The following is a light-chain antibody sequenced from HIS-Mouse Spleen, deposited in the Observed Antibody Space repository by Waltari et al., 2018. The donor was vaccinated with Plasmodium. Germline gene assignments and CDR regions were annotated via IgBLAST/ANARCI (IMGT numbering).Light chain of an antibody. CDR2: WDS. V-gene: IGLV3-9*01. J-gene: IGLJ3*02. Sequence: SYELTQPLSVSVALGQTARITCGGNNIGSKNVHWYQQKPGQAPVLVIYWDSNRPSGIPERFSGSNSGNTANLTISRAQAGDEADYYCQVWDSSTVFGGGTKLTVL. CDR3: QVWDSSTV. CDR1: NIGSKN.